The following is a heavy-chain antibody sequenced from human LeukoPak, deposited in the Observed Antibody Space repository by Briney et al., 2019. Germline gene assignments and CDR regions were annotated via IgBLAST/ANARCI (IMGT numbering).Heavy chain of an antibody. CDR1: GYSFTSYW. CDR3: ARHLTMITVPRDAFDI. V-gene: IGHV5-51*01. J-gene: IGHJ3*02. Sequence: GESLKISCKTSGYSFTSYWIGWVRQMPGKGLEWMGVIYPGDSDTRYSPSFQGQVTISADKSLSTAYLQWSGLKASDTAMCYCARHLTMITVPRDAFDIWGQGTMVTVSS. CDR2: IYPGDSDT. D-gene: IGHD3-16*01.